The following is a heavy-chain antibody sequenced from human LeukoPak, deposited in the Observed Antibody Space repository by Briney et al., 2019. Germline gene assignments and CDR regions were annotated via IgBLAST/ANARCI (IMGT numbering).Heavy chain of an antibody. CDR2: VYSSGST. V-gene: IGHV4-39*07. D-gene: IGHD3-3*01. Sequence: PSETLSLTCTISGDSISRSSYCWAWIRQPPVKGLEWIGSVYSSGSTYYNPSLRSQITISVDTSKNQFSLKLTSVAAADTAMYYCTRDMEYPGAGFDYWGQGIPVTVSS. J-gene: IGHJ4*02. CDR3: TRDMEYPGAGFDY. CDR1: GDSISRSSYC.